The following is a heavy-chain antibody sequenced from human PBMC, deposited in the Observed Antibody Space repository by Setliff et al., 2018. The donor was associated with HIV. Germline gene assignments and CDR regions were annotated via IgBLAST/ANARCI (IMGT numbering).Heavy chain of an antibody. CDR2: INSDGSST. CDR3: AKDLRIEEGYCSRTSCYEGYYFDF. D-gene: IGHD2-2*01. V-gene: IGHV3-74*01. Sequence: GESLKIPCAASGFTFSSYWMHWVRQAPGKGLVWVSRINSDGSSTSYADSVKGRFTISRDNSKNTLYLQMNSLRAEDTAVYYCAKDLRIEEGYCSRTSCYEGYYFDFWGQGTLVTVSS. CDR1: GFTFSSYW. J-gene: IGHJ4*02.